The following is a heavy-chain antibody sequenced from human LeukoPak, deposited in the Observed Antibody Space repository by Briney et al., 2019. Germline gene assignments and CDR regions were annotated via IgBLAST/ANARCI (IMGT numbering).Heavy chain of an antibody. V-gene: IGHV3-23*01. Sequence: SGGSLRLSCAASGITFSNYAMNWVRQAPGKGLEWVSVISGRGVTTYYADSVKGRFTISRDNSKDTLYLQMNSLRADDTAVYYCAKEAASGYTSGYFDYWGQGTLVTASS. J-gene: IGHJ4*02. CDR2: ISGRGVTT. CDR3: AKEAASGYTSGYFDY. D-gene: IGHD5-12*01. CDR1: GITFSNYA.